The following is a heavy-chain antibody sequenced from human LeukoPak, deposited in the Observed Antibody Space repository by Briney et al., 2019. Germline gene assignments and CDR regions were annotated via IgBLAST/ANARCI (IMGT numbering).Heavy chain of an antibody. CDR3: AKDQSRVGASDPFDY. J-gene: IGHJ4*02. Sequence: GGSLRLSCAVSGFTFSSCAMTWVRQAPGTGLELVSSISGSGATTYYADSVKGRFTISRDNSNNTVYLQMNSLRAEDTAVYYCAKDQSRVGASDPFDYWGQGMQVGVSS. D-gene: IGHD1-26*01. CDR1: GFTFSSCA. CDR2: ISGSGATT. V-gene: IGHV3-23*01.